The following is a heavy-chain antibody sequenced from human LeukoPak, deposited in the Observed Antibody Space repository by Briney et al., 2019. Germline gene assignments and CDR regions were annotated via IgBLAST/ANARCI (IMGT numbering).Heavy chain of an antibody. Sequence: GGSLRLSCAASGFIFSNYYLVWVRQAPGKGLELISGIGANGGATYYADSVKGRFTISRDNSKKTLYLQMNSLRADDTAVYYCGRDPNGDYLGAFGFWGQGTMVSVSS. CDR2: IGANGGAT. J-gene: IGHJ3*01. CDR1: GFIFSNYY. V-gene: IGHV3-23*01. CDR3: GRDPNGDYLGAFGF. D-gene: IGHD4-17*01.